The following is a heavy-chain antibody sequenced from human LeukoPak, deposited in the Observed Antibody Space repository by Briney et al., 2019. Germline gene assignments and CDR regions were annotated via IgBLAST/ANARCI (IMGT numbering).Heavy chain of an antibody. D-gene: IGHD6-6*01. CDR3: AKVWGSSSLYYYYMDV. CDR2: ISGSGGST. J-gene: IGHJ6*03. CDR1: GFTFSSYA. V-gene: IGHV3-23*01. Sequence: GGSLRLSCAASGFTFSSYAMSWVRQALGEGLEWVSAISGSGGSTYYADSVKGRFTISRDNSKNTLYLQMNSLRAEDTAVYYCAKVWGSSSLYYYYMDVWGKGTTVTVSS.